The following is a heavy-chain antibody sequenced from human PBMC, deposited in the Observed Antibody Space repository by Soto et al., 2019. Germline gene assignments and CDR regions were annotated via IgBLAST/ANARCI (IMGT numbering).Heavy chain of an antibody. J-gene: IGHJ4*02. Sequence: QVQLVQSGAEEKKPGASVKVSCKASGYTFTSYAMHWVRQAPGQRLEWMGWINAGNGNTKYSQKFQGRVTITRDTSASTAYMELSSLRPEDTAVYYCARGGGWLLLLLEWGQGTLVTVSS. CDR1: GYTFTSYA. V-gene: IGHV1-3*05. CDR2: INAGNGNT. CDR3: ARGGGWLLLLLE. D-gene: IGHD3-22*01.